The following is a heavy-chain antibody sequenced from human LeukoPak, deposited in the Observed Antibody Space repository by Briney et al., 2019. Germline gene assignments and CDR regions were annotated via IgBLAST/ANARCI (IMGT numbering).Heavy chain of an antibody. D-gene: IGHD3-3*01. CDR3: ARVRDFWSGYRETYAFDI. J-gene: IGHJ3*02. CDR1: GGSISIGTYY. Sequence: SETLSLTCTVSGGSISIGTYYWGWIRQPPGKGLEWIGNIYYSGNTYYNPSLKSRVTISVDTSKNQFSLKLTSVTAADTAVYYCARVRDFWSGYRETYAFDIWGQGTMVTVSS. CDR2: IYYSGNT. V-gene: IGHV4-39*07.